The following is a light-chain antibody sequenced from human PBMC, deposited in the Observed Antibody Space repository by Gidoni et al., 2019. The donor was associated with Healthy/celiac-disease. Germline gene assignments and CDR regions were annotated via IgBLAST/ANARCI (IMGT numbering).Light chain of an antibody. Sequence: QSALPQPASVSGSPGQSITISCTGTSSDVGGYNYVSWYQQHPGKAPKLMIYDVSNRPSGVYNRFSGSKAGNTASLTIAGLQAEDEADYYCSSYTSSSTVVFGGGTKLTVL. CDR2: DVS. V-gene: IGLV2-14*01. CDR3: SSYTSSSTVV. J-gene: IGLJ2*01. CDR1: SSDVGGYNY.